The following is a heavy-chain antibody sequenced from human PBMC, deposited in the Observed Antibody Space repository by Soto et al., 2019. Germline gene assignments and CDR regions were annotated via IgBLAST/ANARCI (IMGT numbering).Heavy chain of an antibody. J-gene: IGHJ4*02. Sequence: QITLKESGPTLVKPTQTLTLTCTFSGFSLSSTRMAVGWIRQPPGKALEWLALIYWDDDKRYSPFLKSRLTITKDTSKNPVVLTMSNMDPVGTARYYCAHIVVAGLGYYFDYWGQGTLVTVSS. D-gene: IGHD6-19*01. V-gene: IGHV2-5*02. CDR3: AHIVVAGLGYYFDY. CDR1: GFSLSSTRMA. CDR2: IYWDDDK.